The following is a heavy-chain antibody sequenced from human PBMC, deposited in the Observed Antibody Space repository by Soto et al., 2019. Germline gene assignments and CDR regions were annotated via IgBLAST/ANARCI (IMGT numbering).Heavy chain of an antibody. Sequence: SETLSLTCTVSGGSISSGGYYWSWIRQHPGKGLEWIGYIYYSGSTYYNPSLKSRATISVDTSKNQFSLKLSSVTAADTAVYYCARDSGAARNWYFDLWGRGTLVTVSS. J-gene: IGHJ2*01. D-gene: IGHD6-6*01. V-gene: IGHV4-31*03. CDR3: ARDSGAARNWYFDL. CDR2: IYYSGST. CDR1: GGSISSGGYY.